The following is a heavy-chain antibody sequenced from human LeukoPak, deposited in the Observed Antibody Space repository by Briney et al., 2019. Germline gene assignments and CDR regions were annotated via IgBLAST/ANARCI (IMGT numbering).Heavy chain of an antibody. Sequence: SETLSLTCTVSGGSISSYYWSWIRQPPGKGLGWIGYIYYSGSTNYNPSLKSRLTILVDTSKNQFSLKLSSVTAADTAVYYCARVGDWNDLVYWGQGTLVTVSS. CDR1: GGSISSYY. CDR3: ARVGDWNDLVY. CDR2: IYYSGST. J-gene: IGHJ4*02. D-gene: IGHD1-1*01. V-gene: IGHV4-59*01.